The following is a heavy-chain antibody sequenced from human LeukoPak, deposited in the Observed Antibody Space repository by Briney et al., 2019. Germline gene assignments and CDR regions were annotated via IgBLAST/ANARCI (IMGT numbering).Heavy chain of an antibody. J-gene: IGHJ4*02. V-gene: IGHV1-69*04. D-gene: IGHD3-22*01. CDR2: IIPILGIA. Sequence: SVKASCKASGGTFSSYAISWVRQAPGQGLEWMGRIIPILGIADYAQKFQGRVTITADKSTSTAYMELSSLRSEDTAVYYCARTDTEYYYDSSGYRDYWGQGTLVTVSS. CDR3: ARTDTEYYYDSSGYRDY. CDR1: GGTFSSYA.